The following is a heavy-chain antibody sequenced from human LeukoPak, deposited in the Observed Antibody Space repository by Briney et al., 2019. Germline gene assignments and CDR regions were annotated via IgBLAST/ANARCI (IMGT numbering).Heavy chain of an antibody. CDR2: TRNKANSYTT. Sequence: GGSLRLSCAASGFTFSDHYMDWVRQAPGKGLEWVGRTRNKANSYTTEYAASVKGKFTSSRDEKKKSLYLQMNSLKTEDTAVYYCARGQYCSSTSCYGTDAFDIWGQGTMVTVSS. D-gene: IGHD2-2*01. CDR1: GFTFSDHY. V-gene: IGHV3-72*01. J-gene: IGHJ3*02. CDR3: ARGQYCSSTSCYGTDAFDI.